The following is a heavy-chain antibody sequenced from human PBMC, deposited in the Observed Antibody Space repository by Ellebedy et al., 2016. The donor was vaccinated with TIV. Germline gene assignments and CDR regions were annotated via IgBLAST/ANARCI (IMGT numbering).Heavy chain of an antibody. V-gene: IGHV3-66*01. D-gene: IGHD3-10*01. J-gene: IGHJ4*02. Sequence: GESLKISCAASGFTVSSNSMNWVRQAPGKGLEWVSVISSGGGTSYADSVKGRFTIFRDTSKNTLFLQMNSLRAEDTAVYYCARKHLYGLDWGQGTLVTVSS. CDR1: GFTVSSNS. CDR3: ARKHLYGLD. CDR2: ISSGGGT.